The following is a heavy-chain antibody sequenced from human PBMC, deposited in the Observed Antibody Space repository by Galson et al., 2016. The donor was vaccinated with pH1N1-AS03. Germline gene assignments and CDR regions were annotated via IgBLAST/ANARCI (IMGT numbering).Heavy chain of an antibody. D-gene: IGHD5-18*01. CDR2: IYHSGST. Sequence: ETLSLTCTVSGGYFRSSNYYWGWIRQAPGKGLEWIASIYHSGSTYHNPSLKSRVTIAVDTSKNQFSLKVSSVTAADTAVYYCARDQWIQRDFDLWGQGALVTVSS. CDR1: GGYFRSSNYY. V-gene: IGHV4-39*07. J-gene: IGHJ4*02. CDR3: ARDQWIQRDFDL.